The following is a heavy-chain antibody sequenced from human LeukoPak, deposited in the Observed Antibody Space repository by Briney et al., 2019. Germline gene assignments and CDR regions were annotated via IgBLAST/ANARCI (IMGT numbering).Heavy chain of an antibody. CDR1: GFTFSNYN. D-gene: IGHD1-7*01. CDR2: ISSRSSTI. J-gene: IGHJ4*02. V-gene: IGHV3-48*01. CDR3: ARENFADLFDS. Sequence: PGGSLRLSCVASGFTFSNYNMNWVRQAPGRGLECIAYISSRSSTIYYADSVKGRFIISRDNAKKSLFLQMNSLRADDTALYYCARENFADLFDSWGQGTLVTVSS.